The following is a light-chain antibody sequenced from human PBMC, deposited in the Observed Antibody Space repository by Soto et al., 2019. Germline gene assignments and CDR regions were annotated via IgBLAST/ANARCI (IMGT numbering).Light chain of an antibody. CDR1: SSNIGSNT. J-gene: IGLJ7*01. Sequence: QSVLTQPPSASGTPGQRVTISCSGSSSNIGSNTVNWYQHLPGTAPKLLIYSDNQRPSGVPARFSGSNSGTSASLAISGLPAEDEADYYCASWDDSLNGAVFGGGTQLTVL. V-gene: IGLV1-44*01. CDR3: ASWDDSLNGAV. CDR2: SDN.